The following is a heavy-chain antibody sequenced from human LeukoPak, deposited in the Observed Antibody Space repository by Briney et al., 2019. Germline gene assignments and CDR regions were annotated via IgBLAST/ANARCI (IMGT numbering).Heavy chain of an antibody. CDR1: GYTFTDYY. CDR3: ARGPPRGTAAGRDF. CDR2: INPNSGGT. Sequence: ASVKVSCKASGYTFTDYYMHWVRQAPGQGLEWMGWINPNSGGTNYAQKFQGRVTVTRDTSISTAFMDLSSLRSDDTAVFYCARGPPRGTAAGRDFWGQGTLVTVSS. V-gene: IGHV1-2*02. J-gene: IGHJ4*02. D-gene: IGHD6-13*01.